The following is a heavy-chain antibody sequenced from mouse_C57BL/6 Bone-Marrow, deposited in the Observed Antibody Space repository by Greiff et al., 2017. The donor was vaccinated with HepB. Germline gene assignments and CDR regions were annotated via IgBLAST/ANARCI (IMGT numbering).Heavy chain of an antibody. J-gene: IGHJ2*01. CDR1: GFNFTDYY. CDR2: IDPEDGET. D-gene: IGHD1-1*01. V-gene: IGHV14-2*01. CDR3: ASTYSASSYGY. Sequence: VQLKESGAELVKPGASVKLSCTASGFNFTDYYMHWVKQRPEQGLEWMGSIDPEDGETKSAPKFQGKATITADTSSNTAYLQLSSLTYEDTAVYYCASTYSASSYGYWGQGTTVTVSS.